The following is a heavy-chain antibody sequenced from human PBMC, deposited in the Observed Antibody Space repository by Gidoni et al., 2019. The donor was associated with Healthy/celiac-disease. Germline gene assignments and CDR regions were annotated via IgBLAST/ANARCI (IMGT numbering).Heavy chain of an antibody. V-gene: IGHV4-34*01. Sequence: QVQLQQWGAGLLKPSETLSLTCAVYGGSFSGYYWSWSRQPPGKGLEWIGEINHSGSTNYNPSLKSRVTISVDTSKNQFSLKLSSVTAADTAVYYCAREGGIAAAGTRRWFDPWGQGTLVTVSS. CDR2: INHSGST. CDR3: AREGGIAAAGTRRWFDP. CDR1: GGSFSGYY. D-gene: IGHD6-13*01. J-gene: IGHJ5*02.